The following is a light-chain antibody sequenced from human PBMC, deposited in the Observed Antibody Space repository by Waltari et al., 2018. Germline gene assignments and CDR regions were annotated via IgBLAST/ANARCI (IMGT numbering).Light chain of an antibody. CDR2: EVN. CDR3: CSYAGSGIYV. V-gene: IGLV2-23*02. CDR1: SRDVGSYNL. J-gene: IGLJ1*01. Sequence: QSALTQPASVSGSPGQPITISCTGTSRDVGSYNLVSWFQQYPDKAPKLIIFEVNKRPSGVSNRFSGSKSGNTASLTISGLQAEDEADYYCCSYAGSGIYVFGSGAKVTVL.